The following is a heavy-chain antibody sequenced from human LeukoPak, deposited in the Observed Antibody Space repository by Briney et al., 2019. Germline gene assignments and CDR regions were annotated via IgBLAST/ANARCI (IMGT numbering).Heavy chain of an antibody. V-gene: IGHV1-18*01. CDR2: ISAYNGNT. J-gene: IGHJ4*02. CDR1: GYTFTSYG. D-gene: IGHD6-19*01. CDR3: ARTGIAVAGTSTFDY. Sequence: ASVKVSCKASGYTFTSYGISWVRQAPGQGLEWMGWISAYNGNTNYAQKLQGRVTMTTDTSTSTAYMELRSLRSDGTAVYYCARTGIAVAGTSTFDYWGQGTLVTVSS.